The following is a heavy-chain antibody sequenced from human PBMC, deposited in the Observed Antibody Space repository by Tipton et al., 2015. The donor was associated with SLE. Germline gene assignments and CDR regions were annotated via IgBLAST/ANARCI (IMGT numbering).Heavy chain of an antibody. CDR1: GFTVSSNY. D-gene: IGHD6-25*01. Sequence: SLRLSCAASGFTVSSNYMSWVRQAPGKGLEWVSVIYSGGSTYYADSVKGRFTISRDNSKNTLYLQMNSLIAEDTSVYYWARDLCGYSSAGGDWGQGPLVTVSS. J-gene: IGHJ4*02. V-gene: IGHV3-53*01. CDR3: ARDLCGYSSAGGD. CDR2: IYSGGST.